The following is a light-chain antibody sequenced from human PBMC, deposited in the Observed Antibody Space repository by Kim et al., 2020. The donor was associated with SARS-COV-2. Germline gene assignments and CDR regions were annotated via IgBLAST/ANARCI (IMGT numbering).Light chain of an antibody. Sequence: SVKFTCTLSSGHSSYAIAWHQQQPEKGPRFLMNLHSDGTHNKGDGIPDRFSGSSSGAERYLTISSLQSEDEADYYCQAWGAGFRVFGGGTQLTVL. V-gene: IGLV4-69*01. CDR1: SGHSSYA. CDR3: QAWGAGFRV. J-gene: IGLJ3*02. CDR2: LHSDGTH.